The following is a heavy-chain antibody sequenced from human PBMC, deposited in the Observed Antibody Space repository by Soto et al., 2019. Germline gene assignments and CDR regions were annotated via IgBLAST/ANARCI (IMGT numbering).Heavy chain of an antibody. J-gene: IGHJ6*02. CDR3: AREYSYDSGGYYYYGMDI. CDR1: GFTFSSYA. V-gene: IGHV3-30-3*01. D-gene: IGHD3-22*01. Sequence: PGGSLRLSCAASGFTFSSYALHWFRQAPGKGLEWVGSISYDGSSEYYADSFKGRFIVSRDNSKNTVYLEMDSLRPEDSAVFYCAREYSYDSGGYYYYGMDIWGQGTTVTVSS. CDR2: ISYDGSSE.